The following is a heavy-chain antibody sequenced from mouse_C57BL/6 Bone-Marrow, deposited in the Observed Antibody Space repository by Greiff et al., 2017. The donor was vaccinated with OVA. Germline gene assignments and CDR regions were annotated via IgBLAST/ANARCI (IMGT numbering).Heavy chain of an antibody. J-gene: IGHJ2*01. Sequence: QVQLQHSGAELVKPGASVKMSCKASGYTFTSYWITWVKQRPGQGLEWIGDIYPGSGSTNYNEKFKSKATLTVDTSSSTAYMQLSSLTSEDSAVYYGARGWLLLPYYFDYWGQGTTLTVSS. CDR1: GYTFTSYW. D-gene: IGHD2-3*01. CDR2: IYPGSGST. CDR3: ARGWLLLPYYFDY. V-gene: IGHV1-55*01.